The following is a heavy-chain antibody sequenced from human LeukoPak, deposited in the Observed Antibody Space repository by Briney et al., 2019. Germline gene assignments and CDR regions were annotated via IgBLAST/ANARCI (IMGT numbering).Heavy chain of an antibody. J-gene: IGHJ3*02. Sequence: SETLSLTCTVSGGSISSSSYYWGWIRQPPGKGLEWIGSIYYSGSTYYNPSLKRRVTISVDTSKNQFFLKLSSVTAADTAVYYCARRRWEPDNAFDIWGQATMVTVSS. CDR1: GGSISSSSYY. CDR2: IYYSGST. D-gene: IGHD1-26*01. CDR3: ARRRWEPDNAFDI. V-gene: IGHV4-39*01.